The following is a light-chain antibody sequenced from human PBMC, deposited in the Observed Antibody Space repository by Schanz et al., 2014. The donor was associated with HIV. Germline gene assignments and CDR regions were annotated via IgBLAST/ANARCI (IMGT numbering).Light chain of an antibody. CDR1: RSNIGTGFD. J-gene: IGLJ1*01. V-gene: IGLV1-40*01. CDR3: ASYTNSATFV. Sequence: QSVLTQPPSVSGAPGQRVTISCTGTRSNIGTGFDVHWYQLLPGTAPKVLIFANTHRPSGVPDRFSGSKSGTSASLAITGLQAEDEADYYCASYTNSATFVFGTGTKLTVL. CDR2: ANT.